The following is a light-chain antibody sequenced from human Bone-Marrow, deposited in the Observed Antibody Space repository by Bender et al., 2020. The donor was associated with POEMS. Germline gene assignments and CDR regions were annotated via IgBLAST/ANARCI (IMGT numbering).Light chain of an antibody. CDR1: SSTFGSYP. Sequence: GQRVTISCSGSSSTFGSYPVNWSQQLPGAAPKLVIFNNSQRPSGVPDRFSGSNSGTSASLAISGLLSDDEADFYCATWDDSLNGWVFGGGTKLTVL. CDR2: NNS. J-gene: IGLJ3*02. CDR3: ATWDDSLNGWV. V-gene: IGLV1-44*01.